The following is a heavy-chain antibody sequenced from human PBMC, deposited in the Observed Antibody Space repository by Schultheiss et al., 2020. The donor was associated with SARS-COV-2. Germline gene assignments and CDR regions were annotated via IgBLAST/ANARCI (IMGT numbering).Heavy chain of an antibody. Sequence: SETLSLTCTVSGGSISSSSYYWSWIRQPPGKGLEWIGYIYYSGSTNYNPSLKSRVTISVDTSKNQFSLKLSSVTAADTAVYYCARDLRFGEFYYYYGMDVWGQGTTVTVSS. CDR2: IYYSGST. V-gene: IGHV4-61*01. CDR3: ARDLRFGEFYYYYGMDV. CDR1: GGSISSSSYY. D-gene: IGHD3-10*01. J-gene: IGHJ6*02.